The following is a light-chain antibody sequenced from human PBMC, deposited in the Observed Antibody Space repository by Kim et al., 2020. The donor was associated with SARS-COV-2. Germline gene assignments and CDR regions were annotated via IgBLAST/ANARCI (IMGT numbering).Light chain of an antibody. CDR3: QQYTNYPPT. J-gene: IGKJ1*01. CDR2: AAT. V-gene: IGKV1-16*01. Sequence: ALGGDRVTMTCRASQDISTYLAWFQQNTGKAPKSLIYAATSLQSGVPSRFSGSRSGTDFTLTISSLQPEDFATYYCQQYTNYPPTFGPVTKVDIK. CDR1: QDISTY.